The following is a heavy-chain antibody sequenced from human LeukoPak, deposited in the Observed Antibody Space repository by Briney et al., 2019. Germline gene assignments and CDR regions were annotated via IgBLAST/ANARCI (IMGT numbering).Heavy chain of an antibody. V-gene: IGHV3-30*03. D-gene: IGHD3-22*01. Sequence: GGSLRLSCAASGFTISTYGMHWVRQAPGKGLEWVALISYDGSDKYYADSVKGRFTISRDNSKNTLYLQMNSLRAEDTAVYYCARVLRDYDSRAYDAFDIWGQGTMVTVSS. J-gene: IGHJ3*02. CDR1: GFTISTYG. CDR2: ISYDGSDK. CDR3: ARVLRDYDSRAYDAFDI.